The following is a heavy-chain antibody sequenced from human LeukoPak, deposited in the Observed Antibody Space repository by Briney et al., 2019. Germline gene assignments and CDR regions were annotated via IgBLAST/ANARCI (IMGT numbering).Heavy chain of an antibody. CDR3: ARDGDTVLTRGYYYYMDV. CDR2: ISTSSSYI. CDR1: GFTFSSYT. V-gene: IGHV3-21*01. J-gene: IGHJ6*03. Sequence: GGSLRLSCAASGFTFSSYTMNWVRQAPGKGLEWVSSISTSSSYIYYADSVKGRFTISRDNAKNSLHLQMNRLRAEDTALYYCARDGDTVLTRGYYYYMDVWGKGTTVTVSS. D-gene: IGHD4-23*01.